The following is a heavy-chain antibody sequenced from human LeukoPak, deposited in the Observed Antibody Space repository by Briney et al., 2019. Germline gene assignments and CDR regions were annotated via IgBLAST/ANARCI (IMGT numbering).Heavy chain of an antibody. CDR2: ISYSGST. Sequence: SETVSLTCTVSGGSISNYYWSWIRQTPGKGLEWIGYISYSGSTNYNPSLKSRVTISVGTSKTQFSLKVTSVTTADTAVYYCAKGRKDFDTNLGPFDSWGQGILVTVSS. V-gene: IGHV4-59*01. J-gene: IGHJ4*02. CDR3: AKGRKDFDTNLGPFDS. D-gene: IGHD3-9*01. CDR1: GGSISNYY.